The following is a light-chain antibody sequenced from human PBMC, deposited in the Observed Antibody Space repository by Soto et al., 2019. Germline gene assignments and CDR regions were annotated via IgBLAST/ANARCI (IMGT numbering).Light chain of an antibody. CDR1: QSISSW. CDR3: QHYSLYSPWT. CDR2: DAS. J-gene: IGKJ1*01. Sequence: DIQITQSPSTLSASVGDRVTITCRASQSISSWLAWYQRKPGKAPKLLIYDASSLESGVPSRFSGSGSGTEFILTISSLQPDDSATYYCQHYSLYSPWTFGQGTKVDIK. V-gene: IGKV1-5*01.